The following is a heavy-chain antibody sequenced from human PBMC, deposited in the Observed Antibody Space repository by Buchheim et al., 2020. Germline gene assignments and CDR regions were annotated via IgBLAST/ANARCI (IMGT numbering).Heavy chain of an antibody. D-gene: IGHD6-6*01. Sequence: EVQLVESGGGLVQPGGSLRLSCAASGFTFSGYWMKWVRQAPGKGLEWVANIKQDGSEKYYVDSVKGRFTVSRDNAKNSVFLQMNSLRGEDTAVYYCARVFSSSLWYFDLWSRGTL. CDR2: IKQDGSEK. J-gene: IGHJ2*01. CDR1: GFTFSGYW. V-gene: IGHV3-7*01. CDR3: ARVFSSSLWYFDL.